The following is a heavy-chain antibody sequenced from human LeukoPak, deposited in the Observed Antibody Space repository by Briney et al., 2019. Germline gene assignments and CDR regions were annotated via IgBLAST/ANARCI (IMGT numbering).Heavy chain of an antibody. D-gene: IGHD6-13*01. J-gene: IGHJ6*02. V-gene: IGHV3-23*01. CDR3: AKHGSAAGSYYYYGMDV. Sequence: QSGGSLRLSCAASGFTFSSYAMSWGRQAPGKGLEWVSAISGSGGSTYYADSVKGRFTISRDNSKNTLYLQMNSLRAEDTAVYYCAKHGSAAGSYYYYGMDVWGQGATVTVSS. CDR1: GFTFSSYA. CDR2: ISGSGGST.